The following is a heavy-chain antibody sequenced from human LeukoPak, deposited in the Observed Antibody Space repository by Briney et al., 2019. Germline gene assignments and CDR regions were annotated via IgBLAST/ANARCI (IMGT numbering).Heavy chain of an antibody. V-gene: IGHV4-59*01. CDR2: IYYSGST. D-gene: IGHD4-17*01. J-gene: IGHJ6*03. Sequence: SETLSLTCTVTGAAISSYYWSWIRQPPGKGLEWIGYIYYSGSTKYNPSLKSRVSISADTSKTQFSLKLSSVIAGDTAVYYCARVHYGDNSMDVWGKGTTVTVSS. CDR3: ARVHYGDNSMDV. CDR1: GAAISSYY.